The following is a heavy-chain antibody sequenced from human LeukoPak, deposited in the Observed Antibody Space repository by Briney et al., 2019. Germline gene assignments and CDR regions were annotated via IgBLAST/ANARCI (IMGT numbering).Heavy chain of an antibody. J-gene: IGHJ4*02. Sequence: PGGSLPLSCAASGFTFSSYSMNWVRQAPGKGLEWVSSISSSSSYIYYADSVKGRLTISRDNAKNSLYLQMDSMRAEDTAVFYCARAQIVVVPGAIERGNFDYWGQETLVTVSS. CDR3: ARAQIVVVPGAIERGNFDY. CDR1: GFTFSSYS. CDR2: ISSSSSYI. D-gene: IGHD2-2*02. V-gene: IGHV3-21*04.